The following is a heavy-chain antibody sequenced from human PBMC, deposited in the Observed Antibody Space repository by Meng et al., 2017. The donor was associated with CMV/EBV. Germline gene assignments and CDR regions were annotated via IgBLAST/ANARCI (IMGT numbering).Heavy chain of an antibody. J-gene: IGHJ5*02. D-gene: IGHD2-2*01. V-gene: IGHV4-39*01. CDR3: ARLKLLSCWFDP. Sequence: SETLSLTCTVSGGSISSSSYYWGWIRQPPGKGLEWIGSIYYSGSTYYNPSLKSRVTISVDTSKNQFSLKLSSVTAADTAVYYCARLKLLSCWFDPWGQGTLVTVFS. CDR2: IYYSGST. CDR1: GGSISSSSYY.